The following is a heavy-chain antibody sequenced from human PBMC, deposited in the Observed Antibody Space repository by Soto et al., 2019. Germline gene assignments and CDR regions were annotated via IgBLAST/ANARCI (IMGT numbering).Heavy chain of an antibody. CDR3: ARSYCSSTSRYVDAFDI. CDR1: GGSISSSSYY. J-gene: IGHJ3*02. D-gene: IGHD2-2*01. Sequence: SETLSLTCTVSGGSISSSSYYWGWIRQPPGKGLEWIGSIYYSGSTYYNPSLKSRVTISVDTSKNQFSLKLSSVTAADTAVYYCARSYCSSTSRYVDAFDIWGQGTMVTVSS. V-gene: IGHV4-39*01. CDR2: IYYSGST.